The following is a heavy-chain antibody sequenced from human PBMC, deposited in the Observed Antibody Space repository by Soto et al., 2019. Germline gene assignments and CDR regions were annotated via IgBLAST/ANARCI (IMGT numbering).Heavy chain of an antibody. CDR3: ARDRESLFTYHYDSSGYRGYFDY. CDR2: IYHSGST. CDR1: GYSISSGYY. Sequence: SETLSLTCAVSGYSISSGYYWGWIRQPPGKGLEWIGSIYHSGSTYYNPSLKSRVTISVDTSKNQFSLKLSSVTAADTAVYYCARDRESLFTYHYDSSGYRGYFDYWGQGTLVTVSS. V-gene: IGHV4-38-2*02. J-gene: IGHJ4*02. D-gene: IGHD3-22*01.